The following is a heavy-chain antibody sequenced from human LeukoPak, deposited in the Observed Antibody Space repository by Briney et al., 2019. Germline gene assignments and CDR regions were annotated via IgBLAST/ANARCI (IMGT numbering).Heavy chain of an antibody. D-gene: IGHD6-13*01. Sequence: PGGSLRLSCAASGFTFSSYWMSWVRQAPGKGLEWVANIKQDRSEKYYVDSVKGRFTISRDNAKNSLYLQMNSLRAEDTAVYYCARAAAGPYNWFDPWGQGTLVTVSS. J-gene: IGHJ5*02. CDR1: GFTFSSYW. CDR2: IKQDRSEK. CDR3: ARAAAGPYNWFDP. V-gene: IGHV3-7*01.